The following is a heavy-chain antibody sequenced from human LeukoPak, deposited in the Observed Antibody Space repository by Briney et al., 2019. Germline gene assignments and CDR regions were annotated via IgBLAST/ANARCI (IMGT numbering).Heavy chain of an antibody. J-gene: IGHJ3*02. Sequence: ASVKVSCKASGYTFTSYDINWVRQATGQGLEWMGWMNPNIGNTGYAQKFQGGVTITRNTSISTAYMELSSLRSEDTAVYYCARGRIVYYDFWSGYYAHDAFDIWGQGTMVTVSS. D-gene: IGHD3-3*01. CDR2: MNPNIGNT. V-gene: IGHV1-8*03. CDR3: ARGRIVYYDFWSGYYAHDAFDI. CDR1: GYTFTSYD.